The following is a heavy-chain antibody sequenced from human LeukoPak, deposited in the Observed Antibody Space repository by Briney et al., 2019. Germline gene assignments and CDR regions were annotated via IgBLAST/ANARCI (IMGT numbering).Heavy chain of an antibody. Sequence: PSETLSLTCTVSGGSISSSSYYWGWIRQPPGKGLEWIGSIYYSGTTHYNTSLESRVTISVDTSKNPFSLKLASVTAADTAIYYCAKGAGGFSYYNWFDPWGQGTLVTVSS. CDR2: IYYSGTT. CDR3: AKGAGGFSYYNWFDP. CDR1: GGSISSSSYY. J-gene: IGHJ5*02. D-gene: IGHD5-18*01. V-gene: IGHV4-39*07.